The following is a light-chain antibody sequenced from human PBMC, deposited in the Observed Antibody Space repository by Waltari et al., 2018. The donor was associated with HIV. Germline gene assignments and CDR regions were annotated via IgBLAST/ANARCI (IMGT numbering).Light chain of an antibody. Sequence: DIVLTQSPLSLPVTPGEPAPISCRSSHSLVESDDGNTYLDWYLQKPGQSPQLLFYTLLYRASGVPDRFSGRGSGTDFTLEINRVEAEDVGVYYCMQRLESPYTFGGGTRVDIK. V-gene: IGKV2-40*01. CDR1: HSLVESDDGNTY. CDR2: TLL. CDR3: MQRLESPYT. J-gene: IGKJ4*01.